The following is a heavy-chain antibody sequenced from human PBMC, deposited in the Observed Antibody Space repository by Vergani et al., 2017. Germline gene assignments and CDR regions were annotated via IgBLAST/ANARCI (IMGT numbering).Heavy chain of an antibody. CDR3: ARGGDPQAGWFYP. CDR2: IYTSGST. CDR1: GGSISSGSYY. J-gene: IGHJ5*02. Sequence: QVQLQESGPGLVKPSQTLSLTCTVSGGSISSGSYYWSWIRQPAGKGLEWIGRIYTSGSTNYNPALKSRVTISVDTSKNQYSLKLRSVTAADTAVYYCARGGDPQAGWFYPWGQGTLVTVSS. D-gene: IGHD2-21*01. V-gene: IGHV4-61*02.